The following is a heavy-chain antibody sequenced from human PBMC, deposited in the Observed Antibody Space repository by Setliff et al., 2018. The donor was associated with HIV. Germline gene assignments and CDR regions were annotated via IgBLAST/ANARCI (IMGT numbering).Heavy chain of an antibody. Sequence: SETLSLTCTVSGDSISSSTFYWGWIRQPPGKGLEWIGSIYYSGTTYYNPSLKSRVAISVDTSKNQFSLRVNSVTAADTAVYYCARSLVPSGYYYGRHAFDIWGQGTKVTVSS. D-gene: IGHD3-22*01. CDR2: IYYSGTT. J-gene: IGHJ3*02. CDR3: ARSLVPSGYYYGRHAFDI. V-gene: IGHV4-39*01. CDR1: GDSISSSTFY.